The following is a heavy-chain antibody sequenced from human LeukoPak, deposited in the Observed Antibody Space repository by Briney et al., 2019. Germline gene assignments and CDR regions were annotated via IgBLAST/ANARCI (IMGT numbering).Heavy chain of an antibody. CDR1: GFTFSSYG. J-gene: IGHJ4*02. CDR3: ARDTNYDSSGYPDY. CDR2: IWYDGSNK. D-gene: IGHD3-22*01. Sequence: GGSLRPSCAASGFTFSSYGMHWVRQAPGKGLEWVAVIWYDGSNKYYADSVKGRFTISRDNSKNTLYLQMNSLRAEDTAVYYCARDTNYDSSGYPDYWGQGTLVTVSS. V-gene: IGHV3-33*01.